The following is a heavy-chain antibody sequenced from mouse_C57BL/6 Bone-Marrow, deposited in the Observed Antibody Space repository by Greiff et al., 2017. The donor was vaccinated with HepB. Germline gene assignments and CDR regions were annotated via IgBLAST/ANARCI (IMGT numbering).Heavy chain of an antibody. V-gene: IGHV5-9-1*02. Sequence: EVKLMESGEGLVKPGGSLKLSCAASGFTFSSYAMSWVRQTPEKRLEWVAYISSGGDYIYYADTVKGRFTISRDNARNTLYLQMSSLKSEDTAMYYCTRSTTVVATYWYFDVWGTGTTVTVSS. CDR2: ISSGGDYI. J-gene: IGHJ1*03. D-gene: IGHD1-1*01. CDR3: TRSTTVVATYWYFDV. CDR1: GFTFSSYA.